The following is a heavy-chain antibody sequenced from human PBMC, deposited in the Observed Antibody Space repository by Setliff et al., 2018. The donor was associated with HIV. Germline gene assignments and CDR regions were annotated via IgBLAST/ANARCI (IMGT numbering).Heavy chain of an antibody. D-gene: IGHD6-19*01. CDR2: VDPENGET. CDR1: GYSFTDYF. V-gene: IGHV1-69-2*01. CDR3: ATSIAVAGSSAFDF. Sequence: ASVKVSCKVSGYSFTDYFMHWVQQAPGKGLEWMGLVDPENGETRYAEKFQGRLTITADTSTDTVYMELSSLRSEDTAVYYCATSIAVAGSSAFDFWGQGTMVTVS. J-gene: IGHJ3*01.